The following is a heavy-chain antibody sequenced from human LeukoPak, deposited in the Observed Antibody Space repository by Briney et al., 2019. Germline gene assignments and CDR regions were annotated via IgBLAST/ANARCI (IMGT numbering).Heavy chain of an antibody. CDR2: MNPNSGAT. J-gene: IGHJ4*02. D-gene: IGHD4-23*01. CDR3: ARTKVYGGNFDY. Sequence: ASVKVSCKASGYTFTSYDFNWLRQATGQGPEWMGWMNPNSGATGYAQKFQGRVTMTRDTSTSTVYMELSSLRSEDTAVYYCARTKVYGGNFDYWGQGTLVTVSS. V-gene: IGHV1-8*01. CDR1: GYTFTSYD.